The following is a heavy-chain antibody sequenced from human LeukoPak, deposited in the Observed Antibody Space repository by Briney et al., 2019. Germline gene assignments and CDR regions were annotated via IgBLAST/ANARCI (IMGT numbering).Heavy chain of an antibody. V-gene: IGHV3-74*01. Sequence: AGGSLRLSCAASGFTFSSYWMHWVRQAPGKGLVWVSRINSDGSSTSYADPVKGRFTISRDNAKNSLYLQMNSLRAEDTAVYYCARVRVGYSYAGDAFDIWGQGTMVTVSS. CDR2: INSDGSST. CDR3: ARVRVGYSYAGDAFDI. D-gene: IGHD5-18*01. CDR1: GFTFSSYW. J-gene: IGHJ3*02.